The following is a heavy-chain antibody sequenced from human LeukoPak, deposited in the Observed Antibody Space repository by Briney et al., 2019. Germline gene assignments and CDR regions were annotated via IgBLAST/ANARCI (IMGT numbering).Heavy chain of an antibody. CDR3: AKGSIVGATKLFYFDY. D-gene: IGHD1-26*01. Sequence: GGSLRLSCAASGFTFSSYAMSWVRQAPGKGLEWVSLISGSGGSTYYADSMKGRFTISRDNSKNTLYLQMNSLRAEDTAVYYCAKGSIVGATKLFYFDYWGQGTLVTVSS. CDR2: ISGSGGST. V-gene: IGHV3-23*01. J-gene: IGHJ4*02. CDR1: GFTFSSYA.